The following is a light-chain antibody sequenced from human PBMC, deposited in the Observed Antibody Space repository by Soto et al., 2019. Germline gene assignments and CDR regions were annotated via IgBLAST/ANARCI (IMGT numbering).Light chain of an antibody. V-gene: IGKV3-20*01. CDR2: GAS. Sequence: EIVLTQSPGTLSLSPGERATLSCRATQSFSSSFLAWYQQKPGQAPTLLIYGASSRATGVPDRFSGSGFETDFTLTINRLEPEDSAVYYCHHYGSLLWTFGQGTRLEIK. J-gene: IGKJ1*01. CDR1: QSFSSSF. CDR3: HHYGSLLWT.